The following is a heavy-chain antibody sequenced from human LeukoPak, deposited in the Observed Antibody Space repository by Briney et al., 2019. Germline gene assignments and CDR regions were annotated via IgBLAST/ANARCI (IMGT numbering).Heavy chain of an antibody. Sequence: GGSLRLSCATSGFTFSNAWMNWVRQAPGKGLEWVSSITGSYSHIYYADSVKGRFTISRDNAKNSLYLQMNSLRAEDTAVYYCARGAEYYYDSSGYFPFDYWGQGTLVTVSS. CDR3: ARGAEYYYDSSGYFPFDY. D-gene: IGHD3-22*01. J-gene: IGHJ4*02. CDR2: ITGSYSHI. CDR1: GFTFSNAW. V-gene: IGHV3-21*01.